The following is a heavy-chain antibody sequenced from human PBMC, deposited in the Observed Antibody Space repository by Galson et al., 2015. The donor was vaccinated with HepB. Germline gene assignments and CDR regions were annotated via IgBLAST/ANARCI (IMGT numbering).Heavy chain of an antibody. CDR2: ISYGSATM. V-gene: IGHV3-48*02. J-gene: IGHJ2*01. CDR1: GFRFSSHA. D-gene: IGHD3-10*01. CDR3: ARVTGGSGWSFDL. Sequence: SLRVSCAASGFRFSSHAMNWVRQAPGKGLEWISYISYGSATMSYADSVKGRFTISRDTAENSLYLQMNSLRDEDTAVYYCARVTGGSGWSFDLWGRGTLVTVSS.